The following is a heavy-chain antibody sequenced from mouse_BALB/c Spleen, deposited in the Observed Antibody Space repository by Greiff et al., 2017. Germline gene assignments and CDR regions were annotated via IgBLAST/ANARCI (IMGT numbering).Heavy chain of an antibody. Sequence: DVQLQESGAELVKPGASVKLSCTASGFNIKDTYMHWVKQRPEQGLEWIGRIDPANGNTKYDPKFQGKATITADTSSNTAYLQLSSLTSEDTAVYYCAVTTVVANDYWGQGTTLTVSS. V-gene: IGHV14-3*02. CDR2: IDPANGNT. D-gene: IGHD1-1*01. CDR1: GFNIKDTY. CDR3: AVTTVVANDY. J-gene: IGHJ2*01.